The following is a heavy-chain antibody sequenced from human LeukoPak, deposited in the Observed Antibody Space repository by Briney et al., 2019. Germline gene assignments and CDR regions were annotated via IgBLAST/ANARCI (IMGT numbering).Heavy chain of an antibody. CDR3: ARSYYGSGSYYGNGIDV. V-gene: IGHV3-66*01. CDR1: GFTFSSNY. Sequence: GGSLRLSCAASGFTFSSNYMSWVRQAPGKGLEWVSVIYSGGSTHYAESVQGRFTISRDNSKNTLYLQMNSLRAEDTAVYYCARSYYGSGSYYGNGIDVWGQGTTVTVSS. J-gene: IGHJ6*02. D-gene: IGHD3-10*01. CDR2: IYSGGST.